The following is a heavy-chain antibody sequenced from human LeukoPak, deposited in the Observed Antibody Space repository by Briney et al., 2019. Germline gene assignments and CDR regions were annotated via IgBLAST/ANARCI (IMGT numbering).Heavy chain of an antibody. Sequence: ASAEVSCKASGYTFTSYYMHWVRQAPGQGLEWMGWINPNSGGTNYAQKFQGRVTMTRDTSISTAYMELSRLRSDDTAVYYCARGKPVYYDSSGYGWGQGTLVTVSS. D-gene: IGHD3-22*01. CDR2: INPNSGGT. J-gene: IGHJ4*02. V-gene: IGHV1-2*02. CDR3: ARGKPVYYDSSGYG. CDR1: GYTFTSYY.